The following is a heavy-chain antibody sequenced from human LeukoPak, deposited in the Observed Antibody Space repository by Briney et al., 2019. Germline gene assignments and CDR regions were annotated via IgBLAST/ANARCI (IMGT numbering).Heavy chain of an antibody. CDR3: ARRRRGRSIAARGDYYYYMDV. D-gene: IGHD6-6*01. CDR1: GYTFTDYY. J-gene: IGHJ6*03. Sequence: GASVKVSCKASGYTFTDYYIHWVRQAPGQGLEWMGWMNPNSGNTGYAQKFQGRVTITRNTSISTAYLELSSLRSEDTAVYYCARRRRGRSIAARGDYYYYMDVWGKGTTVTVSS. CDR2: MNPNSGNT. V-gene: IGHV1-8*03.